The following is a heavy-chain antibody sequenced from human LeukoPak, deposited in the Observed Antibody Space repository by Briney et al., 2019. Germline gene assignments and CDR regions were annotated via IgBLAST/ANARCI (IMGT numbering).Heavy chain of an antibody. CDR3: ADSYVLRYFDWFPLDV. CDR1: GGTFSSYA. V-gene: IGHV1-69*04. D-gene: IGHD3-9*01. CDR2: IIPILGIA. J-gene: IGHJ6*02. Sequence: ASVKVSCKASGGTFSSYAISWVRQAPGQGLEWMGRIIPILGIANYAQKFQGRVTITADKSTSTAYMELSSLRSEDTAVYYCADSYVLRYFDWFPLDVWGQGTTVTVSS.